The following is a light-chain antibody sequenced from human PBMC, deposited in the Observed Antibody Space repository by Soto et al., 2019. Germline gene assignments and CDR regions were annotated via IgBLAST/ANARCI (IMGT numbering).Light chain of an antibody. CDR3: CSYAGSSTFVV. V-gene: IGLV2-23*03. Sequence: QSALTQPASVSGSPGQSITISCTGTSSDVGSYNLVSWYQQHPGKAPILMIYEGSKRPSGVSNRFSGSKSGNTDSLTISGLQAEDEADYYCCSYAGSSTFVVFGGGTKLTVL. CDR1: SSDVGSYNL. CDR2: EGS. J-gene: IGLJ2*01.